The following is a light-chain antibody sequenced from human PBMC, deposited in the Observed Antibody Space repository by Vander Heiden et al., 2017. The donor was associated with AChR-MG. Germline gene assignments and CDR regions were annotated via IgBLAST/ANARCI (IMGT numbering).Light chain of an antibody. CDR3: QQNNNWPPLT. J-gene: IGKJ4*01. CDR2: DAS. Sequence: EIVMTQSPGTLSVSQGERATLSCRASQSISSNLAWYQQKPGQAPRLLIYDASTSATGIPARFSGSGSGTEFTLTISSQQSEDFAVYYCQQNNNWPPLTFGGGTKVEI. V-gene: IGKV3-15*01. CDR1: QSISSN.